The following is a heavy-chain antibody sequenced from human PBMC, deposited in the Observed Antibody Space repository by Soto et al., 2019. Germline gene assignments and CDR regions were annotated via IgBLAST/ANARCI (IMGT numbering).Heavy chain of an antibody. Sequence: QVQLVQSGAEVKKPGASVKVSCKASGYTFTSYGISWVRQAPGQGLEWMGWISAYNGNTNYAQKLQGRVTMTTDTSRSTAYMALRSLRSDETAVYYCASHALRYFDLQPGVTPPVNLFDPWGQGTLVTVSS. D-gene: IGHD3-9*01. CDR3: ASHALRYFDLQPGVTPPVNLFDP. CDR2: ISAYNGNT. J-gene: IGHJ5*02. CDR1: GYTFTSYG. V-gene: IGHV1-18*04.